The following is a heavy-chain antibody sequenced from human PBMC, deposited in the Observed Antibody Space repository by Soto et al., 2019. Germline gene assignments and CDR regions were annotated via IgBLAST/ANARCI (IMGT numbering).Heavy chain of an antibody. CDR2: ISSRSSYI. D-gene: IGHD3-3*01. CDR3: ARDQRYDFWSGYYRDYGMDV. CDR1: GFTFSSYT. V-gene: IGHV3-21*01. Sequence: GGSLRLSCAASGFTFSSYTMNWVRQAPGKGLEWVSSISSRSSYIYYADSVKGRFTISRDNAKISVYLQMSSLRAEDTAVYYCARDQRYDFWSGYYRDYGMDVWGQGTTVTVPS. J-gene: IGHJ6*02.